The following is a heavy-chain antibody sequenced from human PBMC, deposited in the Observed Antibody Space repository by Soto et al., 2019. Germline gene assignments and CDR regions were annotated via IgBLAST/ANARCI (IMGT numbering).Heavy chain of an antibody. Sequence: SETLSLTCTVSGGSISSGGYYWSWIRQHPGKGLEWIGYIYYSGSTYYNPSLKSRVTISVDTSKNQFSLKLSSVTAADTAVYYCAREDIVVVPAARLPEYYFDYWGQGTLVTVSS. CDR1: GGSISSGGYY. J-gene: IGHJ4*02. V-gene: IGHV4-31*03. CDR2: IYYSGST. CDR3: AREDIVVVPAARLPEYYFDY. D-gene: IGHD2-2*01.